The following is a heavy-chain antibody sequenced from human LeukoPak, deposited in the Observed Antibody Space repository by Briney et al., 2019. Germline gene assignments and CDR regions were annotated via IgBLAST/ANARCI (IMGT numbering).Heavy chain of an antibody. V-gene: IGHV3-53*01. D-gene: IGHD3-22*01. Sequence: PGGSLRLSCAASGFTVSTNYMSWVRQAPGKGLEWVSIIYSGGSTSYADSVEGRFTISRDISKNTLFLQVSSLRAEDTAVYYCARSPRIYDNSGYYLVEYFDLWGRGTLVTVSS. J-gene: IGHJ2*01. CDR1: GFTVSTNY. CDR2: IYSGGST. CDR3: ARSPRIYDNSGYYLVEYFDL.